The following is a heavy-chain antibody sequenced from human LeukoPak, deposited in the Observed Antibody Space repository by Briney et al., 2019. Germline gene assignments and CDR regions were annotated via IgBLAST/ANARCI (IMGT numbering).Heavy chain of an antibody. CDR3: ARDGGYCSTTSCYAFY. Sequence: ASVKVSCKASGYTLTAYYMHWVRQAPGQGLEWMGIINPSGGSTNYAQKFQGRVTMTRDTSTSTLYMELSSLTSEDTAVYYCARDGGYCSTTSCYAFYWGQGTPVTVSS. D-gene: IGHD2-2*01. CDR2: INPSGGST. V-gene: IGHV1-46*01. J-gene: IGHJ4*02. CDR1: GYTLTAYY.